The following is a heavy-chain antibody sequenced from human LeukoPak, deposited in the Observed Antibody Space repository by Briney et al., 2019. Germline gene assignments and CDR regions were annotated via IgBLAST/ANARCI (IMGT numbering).Heavy chain of an antibody. D-gene: IGHD3-10*01. J-gene: IGHJ4*02. CDR3: AKSLGPSGSYSRLFDY. Sequence: PSETLSLTCTVSGGSISSYYWSWIRQPPGKGLEWIGSIYYSGSTYYNPSLKSRVTISVDTSKNQFSLKLSSVTAADTAVYYCAKSLGPSGSYSRLFDYWGQGTLVTVSS. CDR1: GGSISSYY. CDR2: IYYSGST. V-gene: IGHV4-59*05.